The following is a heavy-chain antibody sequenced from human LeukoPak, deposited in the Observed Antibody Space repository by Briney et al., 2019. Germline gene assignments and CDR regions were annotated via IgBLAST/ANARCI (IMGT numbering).Heavy chain of an antibody. CDR2: ISSSSSYI. D-gene: IGHD3-10*01. CDR1: GFTFSSYS. J-gene: IGHJ3*02. CDR3: ARAVRPYFPGAFDI. Sequence: GGSLRLSCAASGFTFSSYSMNWVRQAPGKGLEWVSSISSSSSYIYYADSVKGRFTISRDNAKNSLYLQMNSLRAEDTAVYYCARAVRPYFPGAFDIWGQGTMVTVSS. V-gene: IGHV3-21*04.